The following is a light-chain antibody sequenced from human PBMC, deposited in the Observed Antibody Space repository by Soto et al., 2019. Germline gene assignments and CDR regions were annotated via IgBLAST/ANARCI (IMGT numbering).Light chain of an antibody. CDR1: QGISSY. V-gene: IGKV1-9*01. Sequence: QVTLSASSVSATVRDRVTITCLASQGISSYLAWYQQKPGKAPKLLIYAASTLQSGVPSRFSGSGSGTDFTLTISSLQPEDFATYYCQQLNSYPWTFGQGTNV. CDR2: AAS. J-gene: IGKJ1*01. CDR3: QQLNSYPWT.